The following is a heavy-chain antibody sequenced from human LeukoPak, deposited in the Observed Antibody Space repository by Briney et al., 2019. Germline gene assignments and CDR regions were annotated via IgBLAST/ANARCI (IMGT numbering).Heavy chain of an antibody. CDR1: GGTFSIYA. CDR3: ARDLRTGSGWTLFDY. Sequence: SVEVSCHASGGTFSIYAISWVRQAPGQGLEWMGGVIPIFGTANYAQKFQGRVTITADESTSTAYMELSSLRSEDTAVYYCARDLRTGSGWTLFDYWGQGTLVTVSS. D-gene: IGHD6-19*01. CDR2: VIPIFGTA. V-gene: IGHV1-69*13. J-gene: IGHJ4*02.